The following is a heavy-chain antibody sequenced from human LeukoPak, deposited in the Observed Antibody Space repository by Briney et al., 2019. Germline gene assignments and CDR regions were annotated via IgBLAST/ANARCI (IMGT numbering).Heavy chain of an antibody. V-gene: IGHV4-59*12. CDR3: AAGQYYGYLLDY. J-gene: IGHJ4*02. CDR2: IYYSGST. D-gene: IGHD3-10*01. Sequence: SETLSLTCTVSGGSISSYYWSWIRQPPGKGLEWIGYIYYSGSTNYNPSLKSRVTMSVDTSKNQFSLKLSSVTAADTAVYYCAAGQYYGYLLDYWGQGTLVTVSS. CDR1: GGSISSYY.